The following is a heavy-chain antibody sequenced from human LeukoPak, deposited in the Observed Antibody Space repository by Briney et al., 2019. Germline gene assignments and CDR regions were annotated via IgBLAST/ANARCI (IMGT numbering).Heavy chain of an antibody. D-gene: IGHD3-22*01. Sequence: GGSLRLSCAASGFTFSSYEMNWVRQAPGKGLEWVSYISSGGSTIYYADSVKGRFTISRDNAKNSLYLQMNSLRAEDTALYYCARGGRLTMIWNGAFDIWGQGTMVTVSS. J-gene: IGHJ3*02. V-gene: IGHV3-48*03. CDR1: GFTFSSYE. CDR2: ISSGGSTI. CDR3: ARGGRLTMIWNGAFDI.